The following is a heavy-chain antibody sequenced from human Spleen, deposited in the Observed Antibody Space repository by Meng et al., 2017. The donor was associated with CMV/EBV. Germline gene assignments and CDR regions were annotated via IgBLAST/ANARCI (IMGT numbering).Heavy chain of an antibody. CDR2: ISSSSTYL. D-gene: IGHD3-22*01. Sequence: GGSLRLSCAASGFSFSSHSMNWVRQAPGKGLEWVSSISSSSTYLDYADSVKGRFTISRDNAKNSLYLQMNSLRAEDTAVYYCARDQSVLPYYNDKGGIFDYWGQGTLVTVSS. CDR3: ARDQSVLPYYNDKGGIFDY. J-gene: IGHJ4*02. CDR1: GFSFSSHS. V-gene: IGHV3-21*01.